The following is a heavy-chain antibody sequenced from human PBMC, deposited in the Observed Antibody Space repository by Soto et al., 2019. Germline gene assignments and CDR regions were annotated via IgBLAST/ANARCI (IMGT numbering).Heavy chain of an antibody. Sequence: PSETLSLTCTVSGGSISSSSYYWGWIRQPPGKGLEWIGSIYYSGSTYYNPSLKSRVTISVDTSKNQFSLKLSSVTAADTAVYYCARDRGDGVVVAATGYHYYYGMDVWGQGTTVTVSS. V-gene: IGHV4-39*07. J-gene: IGHJ6*02. CDR2: IYYSGST. CDR3: ARDRGDGVVVAATGYHYYYGMDV. CDR1: GGSISSSSYY. D-gene: IGHD2-15*01.